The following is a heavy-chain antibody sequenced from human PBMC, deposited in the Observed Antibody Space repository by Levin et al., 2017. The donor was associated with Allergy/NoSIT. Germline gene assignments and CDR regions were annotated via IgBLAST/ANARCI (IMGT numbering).Heavy chain of an antibody. CDR1: GFTFSSYA. CDR2: ISGSGGST. CDR3: AKALYSSGWYRGAFDI. D-gene: IGHD6-19*01. V-gene: IGHV3-23*01. Sequence: GGSLRLSCAASGFTFSSYAMSWVRQAPGKGLEWVSAISGSGGSTYYADSVKGRFTISRDNSKNTLYLQMNSLRAEDTAVYYCAKALYSSGWYRGAFDIWGQGTMVTVSS. J-gene: IGHJ3*02.